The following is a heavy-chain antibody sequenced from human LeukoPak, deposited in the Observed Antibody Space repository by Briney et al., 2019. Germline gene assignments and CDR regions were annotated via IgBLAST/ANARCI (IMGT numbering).Heavy chain of an antibody. V-gene: IGHV4-30-2*01. D-gene: IGHD7-27*01. CDR2: IYPRGST. CDR3: ARFSPRAMGNYLDF. CDR1: GGSISTGSYS. J-gene: IGHJ4*02. Sequence: SETLSLTCAVSGGSISTGSYSWSWIRQPPGKGLEWIGYIYPRGSTYYNPSLKSRVILSLDKSANEFSLNLSSVTAADTAVYYCARFSPRAMGNYLDFWGQGTLVTVSS.